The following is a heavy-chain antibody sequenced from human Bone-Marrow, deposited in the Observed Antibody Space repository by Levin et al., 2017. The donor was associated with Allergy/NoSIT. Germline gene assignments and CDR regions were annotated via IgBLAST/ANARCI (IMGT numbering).Heavy chain of an antibody. CDR1: GYTFTSYG. CDR2: ISAYNGNT. CDR3: ARVALVVYESWNDAFDI. Sequence: PGESLKISCKASGYTFTSYGISWVRQAPGQGLEWMGWISAYNGNTNYAQKLQGRVTMTTDTSTSTAYMELRSLRSDDTAVYYCARVALVVYESWNDAFDIWGQGTMVTVSS. J-gene: IGHJ3*02. V-gene: IGHV1-18*01. D-gene: IGHD2-8*02.